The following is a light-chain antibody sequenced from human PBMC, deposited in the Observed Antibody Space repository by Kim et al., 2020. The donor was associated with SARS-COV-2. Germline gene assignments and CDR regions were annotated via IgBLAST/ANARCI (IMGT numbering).Light chain of an antibody. Sequence: QSTLTQPPSASGSPGQSVTISCSGTSSDFGCYNYVSWYQQHPGKAPKLIIYEVTKRPSGVPDRFSGSKSGNTASLTVSGLQAEDEADYYCTSHGGYNYVFGTGTKVTVL. J-gene: IGLJ1*01. V-gene: IGLV2-8*01. CDR2: EVT. CDR1: SSDFGCYNY. CDR3: TSHGGYNYV.